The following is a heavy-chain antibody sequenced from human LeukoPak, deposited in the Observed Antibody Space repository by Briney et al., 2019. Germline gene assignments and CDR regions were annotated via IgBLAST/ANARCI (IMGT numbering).Heavy chain of an antibody. Sequence: GGSLRLSCAASGFTFSSYAMHWVRQAPGKGPEWVAVISYDGSNKYYADFVKGRFTISRDNSKNTLYLQMNSLRAEDTAVYYCARDLRPYCSGGSCYDAFDIWGQGTMVTVSS. J-gene: IGHJ3*02. CDR3: ARDLRPYCSGGSCYDAFDI. V-gene: IGHV3-30-3*01. CDR2: ISYDGSNK. D-gene: IGHD2-15*01. CDR1: GFTFSSYA.